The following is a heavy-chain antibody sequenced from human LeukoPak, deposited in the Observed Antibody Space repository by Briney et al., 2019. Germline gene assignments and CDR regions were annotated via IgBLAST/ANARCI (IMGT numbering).Heavy chain of an antibody. J-gene: IGHJ4*02. CDR3: AREGYYGSGSPPSLYFDY. V-gene: IGHV3-30-3*01. D-gene: IGHD3-10*01. CDR1: GFTFRNYV. CDR2: TSSDLNVK. Sequence: GGSLRLSCAASGFTFRNYVIHWVRQAPGKGLEWVAVTSSDLNVKLYADSVKGRFTISRDNSRSTLYLQMNGLRPEDTAIYYCAREGYYGSGSPPSLYFDYWGQGTLVTVSS.